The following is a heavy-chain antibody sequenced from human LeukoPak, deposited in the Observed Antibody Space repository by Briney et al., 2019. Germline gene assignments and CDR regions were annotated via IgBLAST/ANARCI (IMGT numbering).Heavy chain of an antibody. CDR3: ARVVSYPFDP. D-gene: IGHD2-2*01. CDR2: IYHSGST. Sequence: SETLSLTCTVSGYSISSGYYWGWIRQPPGKGLEWIGSIYHSGSTYYNPSHKSRVTISVDTSKNQFSLKLSSVTAADTAVYYCARVVSYPFDPWGQGTLVTVSS. V-gene: IGHV4-38-2*02. J-gene: IGHJ5*02. CDR1: GYSISSGYY.